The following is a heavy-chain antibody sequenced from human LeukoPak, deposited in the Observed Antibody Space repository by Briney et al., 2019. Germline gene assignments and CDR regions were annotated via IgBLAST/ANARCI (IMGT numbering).Heavy chain of an antibody. D-gene: IGHD3-9*01. V-gene: IGHV4-59*01. J-gene: IGHJ4*02. CDR3: ARVTGYTIEDYFDY. CDR1: GGSISSYY. CDR2: VYYTGST. Sequence: SETLSLTCTVSGGSISSYYWSWVRQPPGKGLEWIGFVYYTGSTNYSPSLKSRVTISVKTSKNQFSLKLRSVTAADTAVYYCARVTGYTIEDYFDYWGQGTLVTVSS.